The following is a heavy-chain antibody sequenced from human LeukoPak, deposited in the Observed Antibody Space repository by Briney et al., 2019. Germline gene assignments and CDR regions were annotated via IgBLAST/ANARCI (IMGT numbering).Heavy chain of an antibody. CDR1: GGSISSGCYY. J-gene: IGHJ3*02. CDR3: ARAEGNYGSGSYDDFDI. D-gene: IGHD3-10*01. CDR2: IYYSGST. V-gene: IGHV4-31*03. Sequence: SQTPSLTCTVSGGSISSGCYYWSWIRQHPGKGLEWIRYIYYSGSTYYNPSLKSRVTISVDTSKNQFSLKLSSVTAADTAVYYCARAEGNYGSGSYDDFDIWGQGTMVTVSS.